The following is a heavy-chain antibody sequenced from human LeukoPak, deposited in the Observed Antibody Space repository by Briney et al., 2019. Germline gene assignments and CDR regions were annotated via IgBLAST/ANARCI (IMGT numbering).Heavy chain of an antibody. CDR1: GGSISSSSYY. Sequence: PSETLSLTCTVSGGSISSSSYYWGWIRRPPGKGLEWIGSIYYSGSTYYNPSLKSRVTISVDTSKNQFSLKLSSVTAADTAVYYCARQPYDYVWGSYGIDLDYWGQGTLVTVSS. V-gene: IGHV4-39*01. J-gene: IGHJ4*02. D-gene: IGHD3-16*01. CDR3: ARQPYDYVWGSYGIDLDY. CDR2: IYYSGST.